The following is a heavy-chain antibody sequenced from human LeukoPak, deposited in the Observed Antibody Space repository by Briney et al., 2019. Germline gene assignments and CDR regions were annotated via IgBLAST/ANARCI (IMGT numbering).Heavy chain of an antibody. Sequence: PGGSLRLSCAVSGFIFSSYDMHGVRQAPGKGLEWVAAIKYDVNNKYYLPSVNGRFTLSRDNSTNILYLQMNSLRVEDTAVYSCSILAVASDFDYWGQGTLVTVSS. CDR3: SILAVASDFDY. V-gene: IGHV3-33*01. CDR2: IKYDVNNK. D-gene: IGHD6-19*01. J-gene: IGHJ4*02. CDR1: GFIFSSYD.